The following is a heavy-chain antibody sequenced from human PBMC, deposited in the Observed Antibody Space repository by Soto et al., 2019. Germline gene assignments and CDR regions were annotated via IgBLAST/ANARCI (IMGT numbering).Heavy chain of an antibody. CDR1: GYTFTNYD. D-gene: IGHD1-20*01. CDR2: MNPNSGNT. CDR3: ARGITLPTPLDY. J-gene: IGHJ4*02. V-gene: IGHV1-8*01. Sequence: ASVKGSCKTSGYTFTNYDINWVRQATGQGLEWMGWMNPNSGNTGYAQKFQGRVTMTRNTSISTAYMELSSLRSEDTAVYYCARGITLPTPLDYWGQGTLVTVS.